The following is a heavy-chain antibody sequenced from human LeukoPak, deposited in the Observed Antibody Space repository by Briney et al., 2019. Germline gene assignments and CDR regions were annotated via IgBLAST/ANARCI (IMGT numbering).Heavy chain of an antibody. V-gene: IGHV3-53*01. CDR1: GFTVSSNY. D-gene: IGHD6-13*01. CDR3: ARDRFEAAAGTI. Sequence: GGSLRLSCAASGFTVSSNYMSWVREAPGKGVEWVSVIYSGGSTYYADSVKGRFTISRDNSKNTLYLQMNSLRAEDTAVYYCARDRFEAAAGTIWGQGTLVTVSS. J-gene: IGHJ4*02. CDR2: IYSGGST.